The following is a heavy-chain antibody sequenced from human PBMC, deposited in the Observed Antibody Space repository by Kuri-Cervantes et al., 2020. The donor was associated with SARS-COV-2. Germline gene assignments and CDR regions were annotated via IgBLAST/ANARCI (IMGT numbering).Heavy chain of an antibody. J-gene: IGHJ4*02. CDR3: AKGWGWEPDNY. CDR1: GFTFSSYG. D-gene: IGHD1-26*01. CDR2: ISYDGSNK. Sequence: GGSLRLSCAASGFTFSSYGMHWVRQAPGKGLEWVAVISYDGSNKYYADSVKDRFTISRDNSKNTLYLQMNSLRAEDTAVYYCAKGWGWEPDNYWGQGTLVTVSS. V-gene: IGHV3-30*18.